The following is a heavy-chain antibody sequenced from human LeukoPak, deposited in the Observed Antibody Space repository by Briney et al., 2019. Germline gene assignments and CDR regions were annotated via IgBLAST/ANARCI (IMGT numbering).Heavy chain of an antibody. CDR2: ISSNGGST. D-gene: IGHD1-26*01. Sequence: GGSLRLSCAASGFTFSSYAMHWVRQAPGKGLEYVSAISSNGGSTYYANSVKGRFTISRDNSKNTLYLQMGSLRAEDMAVYYCARGSGDYWGQGTLVTVSS. CDR1: GFTFSSYA. CDR3: ARGSGDY. J-gene: IGHJ4*02. V-gene: IGHV3-64*01.